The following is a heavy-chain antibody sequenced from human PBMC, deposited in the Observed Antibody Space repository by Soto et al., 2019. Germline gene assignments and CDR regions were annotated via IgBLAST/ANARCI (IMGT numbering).Heavy chain of an antibody. Sequence: ASVKVSCKASGYTFTSYGISWVRQAPGQGLEWMGWISAYNGNTNYARKLQGRVTMTTDTSTSTAYMELRSLRSDDTAVYYCARDRPKGLQPTAASGDYWGQGTLVTVSS. J-gene: IGHJ4*02. D-gene: IGHD2-15*01. CDR1: GYTFTSYG. CDR3: ARDRPKGLQPTAASGDY. V-gene: IGHV1-18*01. CDR2: ISAYNGNT.